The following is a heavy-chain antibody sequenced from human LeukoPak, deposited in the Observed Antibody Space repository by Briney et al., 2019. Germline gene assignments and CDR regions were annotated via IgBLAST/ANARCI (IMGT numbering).Heavy chain of an antibody. J-gene: IGHJ4*02. V-gene: IGHV4-59*01. D-gene: IGHD6-19*01. CDR3: ARGYRSGWFPIDY. Sequence: SETLSLTCTVSGGSISSYYWSWIRQPPGKGLEWIGYIYYSGSTNYNPSLKSRVTISVDTSKNQFSLKLSSVTAADTAVYYCARGYRSGWFPIDYWGKGTLVTVSS. CDR2: IYYSGST. CDR1: GGSISSYY.